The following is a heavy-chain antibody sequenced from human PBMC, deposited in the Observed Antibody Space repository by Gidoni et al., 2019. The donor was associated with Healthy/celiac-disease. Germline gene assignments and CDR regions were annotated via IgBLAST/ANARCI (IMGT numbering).Heavy chain of an antibody. D-gene: IGHD3-10*01. CDR1: GGSISSYY. CDR3: ATLPYYYGSGSNNFDY. J-gene: IGHJ4*02. V-gene: IGHV4-59*01. CDR2: IYYSGST. Sequence: QVQLQESGPGLVKPSETLSLTCTVSGGSISSYYWSWIRQPPGKGLDWIGYIYYSGSTNYNPSLKSRVTISVDTSKNQFSLKLSSVTAADTAVYYCATLPYYYGSGSNNFDYWGQGTLVTVSS.